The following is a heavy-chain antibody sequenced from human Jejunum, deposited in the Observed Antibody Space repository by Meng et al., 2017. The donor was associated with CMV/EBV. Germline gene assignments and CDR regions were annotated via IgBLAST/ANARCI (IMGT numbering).Heavy chain of an antibody. D-gene: IGHD4-11*01. CDR2: QSYDGGKE. V-gene: IGHV3-30-3*01. CDR1: GFMFRTSA. J-gene: IGHJ4*01. CDR3: ATDLRLTTNY. Sequence: SCAASGFMFRTSAMNWVRRAPGRGLEWVGFQSYDGGKESYADAVKGRFTISRDNSKSTLYLQMNSLRSEDTAIYYCATDLRLTTNYWGHGTLVTVSS.